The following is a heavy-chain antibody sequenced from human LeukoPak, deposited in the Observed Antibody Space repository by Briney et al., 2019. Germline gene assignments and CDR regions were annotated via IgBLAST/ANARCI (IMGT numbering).Heavy chain of an antibody. D-gene: IGHD3-3*01. CDR2: IYYSGST. Sequence: PSETLSLTCTVSGGSISSSSYYWGWIRQPPGKGLEWIGSIYYSGSTYYNPSLKSRVTISVDTSKNQFSLKLSSVTAADTAVYYCARLLEWLSYFDYWGQGTPVTVSS. CDR1: GGSISSSSYY. V-gene: IGHV4-39*01. J-gene: IGHJ4*02. CDR3: ARLLEWLSYFDY.